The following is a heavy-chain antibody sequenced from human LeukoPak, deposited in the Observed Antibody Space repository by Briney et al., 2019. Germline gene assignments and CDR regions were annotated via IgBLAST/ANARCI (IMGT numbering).Heavy chain of an antibody. Sequence: GGSLRLSCAASGFTFSKYWMLWVRQAPGKGLEWVSTISIIGGSTYYADSVKGRFTISRDNSKNTLYLQMNSLGAEDTAVYFCAKDLYHDGSGWGALDVWGQGTMVTVSS. CDR3: AKDLYHDGSGWGALDV. CDR2: ISIIGGST. D-gene: IGHD3-22*01. V-gene: IGHV3-23*01. J-gene: IGHJ3*01. CDR1: GFTFSKYW.